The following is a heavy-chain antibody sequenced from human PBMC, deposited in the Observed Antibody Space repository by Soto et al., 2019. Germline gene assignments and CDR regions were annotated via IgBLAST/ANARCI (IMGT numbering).Heavy chain of an antibody. CDR2: ISSSSSYI. V-gene: IGHV3-21*01. D-gene: IGHD3-3*01. J-gene: IGHJ6*03. CDR1: GFTFSSYS. CDR3: ARDYKVSQYYDFWSGYYDGDYYYYYMDV. Sequence: PGGSLRLSCAASGFTFSSYSMNWVRQAPGKGLEWVSSISSSSSYIYYADSVKGRFTISRDNAKNSLYLQMNSLRAEDTAVYYCARDYKVSQYYDFWSGYYDGDYYYYYMDVWGKGTTVTVSS.